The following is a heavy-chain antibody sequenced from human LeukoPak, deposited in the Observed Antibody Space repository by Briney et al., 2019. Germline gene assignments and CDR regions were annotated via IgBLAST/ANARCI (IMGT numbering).Heavy chain of an antibody. V-gene: IGHV3-23*01. CDR2: ITNSGHST. CDR3: AKEAVRKFDFDY. Sequence: GGSLRLSCVASGFTFSSYAMNWVRQAPGKGLEWVSVITNSGHSTNYADSVKGRFTISRDNSKNTLYLQMNSLRAEDTAVYYCAKEAVRKFDFDYWGQGTLVTVSS. CDR1: GFTFSSYA. J-gene: IGHJ4*02. D-gene: IGHD1-14*01.